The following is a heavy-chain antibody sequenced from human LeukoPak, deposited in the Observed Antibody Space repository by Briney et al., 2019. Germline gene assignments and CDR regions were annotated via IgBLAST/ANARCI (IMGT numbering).Heavy chain of an antibody. Sequence: SQTLSLTCTVSGGSISSGGYSWSWIRQHPGKGLEWIGHIYYSGTSFYNASLTSRVTISVDTSKNQFSLKLTSVNDADTAVYYCARIERSSYSLGFDYWGQGTLVTVSS. CDR1: GGSISSGGYS. CDR3: ARIERSSYSLGFDY. D-gene: IGHD6-6*01. V-gene: IGHV4-31*03. J-gene: IGHJ4*02. CDR2: IYYSGTS.